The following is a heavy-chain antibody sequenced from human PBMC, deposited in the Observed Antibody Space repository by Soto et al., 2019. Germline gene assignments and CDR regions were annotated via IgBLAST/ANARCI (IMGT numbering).Heavy chain of an antibody. CDR3: ARDRIQLWHHYFDY. V-gene: IGHV3-48*02. Sequence: GGSLRLSCAASGFTFSSYSMNWVRQAPGKGLEWVSYISSSSSTIYYADSVKGRFTISRDNAKNSLYLQMNSLRDEDTAVYYCARDRIQLWHHYFDYWGQGTLVTVSS. J-gene: IGHJ4*02. CDR1: GFTFSSYS. D-gene: IGHD5-18*01. CDR2: ISSSSSTI.